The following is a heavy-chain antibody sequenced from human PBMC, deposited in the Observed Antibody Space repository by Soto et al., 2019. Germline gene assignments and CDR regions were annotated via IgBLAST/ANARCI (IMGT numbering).Heavy chain of an antibody. J-gene: IGHJ6*02. Sequence: HPGGSLRLSCAASGFTFSSYEMNWVRQAPGKGLEWVSYISSSGSTIYYADSVKGRFTISRDNAKNSLYLQMNSLRAEDTAVYYCAREIDYYDSSGYYSDYYYYGMDVWGQGTTVTVSS. CDR2: ISSSGSTI. V-gene: IGHV3-48*03. CDR3: AREIDYYDSSGYYSDYYYYGMDV. CDR1: GFTFSSYE. D-gene: IGHD3-22*01.